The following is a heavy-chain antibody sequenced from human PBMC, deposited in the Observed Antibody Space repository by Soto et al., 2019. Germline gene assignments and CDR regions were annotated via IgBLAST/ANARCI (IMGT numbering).Heavy chain of an antibody. D-gene: IGHD6-19*01. J-gene: IGHJ6*02. CDR1: GDSVSSNSAA. CDR3: ARDPQQWLTSYYYYYYGMDV. Sequence: SQTLSLTCAISGDSVSSNSAAWNWIRQSPSRGLEWLGRTYYRSKWYNDYAVSVKSRITINPDTSKNQFSLQLNSVTPEDTAVYYCARDPQQWLTSYYYYYYGMDVWGQGTTVTVSS. V-gene: IGHV6-1*01. CDR2: TYYRSKWYN.